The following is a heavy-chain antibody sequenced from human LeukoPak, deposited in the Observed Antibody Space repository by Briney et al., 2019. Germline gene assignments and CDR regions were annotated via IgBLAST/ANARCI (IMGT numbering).Heavy chain of an antibody. CDR3: AGGVGATKLDY. V-gene: IGHV4-59*01. Sequence: SETLSLTCTVSGGSISSYYWSWIRQPPGKGLEWIGYIYYSGSTNYNPSLKSRVTISVDTSKNQFSLKLSSVTAADTAVYYCAGGVGATKLDYWGQGTLVTVSS. J-gene: IGHJ4*02. CDR2: IYYSGST. CDR1: GGSISSYY. D-gene: IGHD1-26*01.